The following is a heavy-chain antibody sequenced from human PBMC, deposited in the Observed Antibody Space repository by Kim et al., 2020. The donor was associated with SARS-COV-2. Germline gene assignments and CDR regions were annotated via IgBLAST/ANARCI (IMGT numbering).Heavy chain of an antibody. CDR1: GFTFGTYG. CDR3: ARRMIGVLDS. V-gene: IGHV3-30*03. J-gene: IGHJ4*02. CDR2: ISYDGNKK. Sequence: GKSLRLSCEASGFTFGTYGMHWVRQFPGKGPEWVALISYDGNKKYYADSAKGRFTISRDNSKNTMYLQMNSLTTEDTAVYFCARRMIGVLDSWGQGTLVTLSS. D-gene: IGHD3-22*01.